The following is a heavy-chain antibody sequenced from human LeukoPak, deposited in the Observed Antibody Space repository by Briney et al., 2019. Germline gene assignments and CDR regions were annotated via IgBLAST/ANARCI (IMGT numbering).Heavy chain of an antibody. Sequence: ASVKVSCKASGGTFRSYAISWVRQAPGQGLEWMGRIIPIFGTANYAQKFQGRVTITADESTSTAYMELSSLRSEDTAVYYCARAHRQLERLGRYYFDYWGQGTLVTVSS. CDR3: ARAHRQLERLGRYYFDY. V-gene: IGHV1-69*13. J-gene: IGHJ4*02. CDR2: IIPIFGTA. D-gene: IGHD1-1*01. CDR1: GGTFRSYA.